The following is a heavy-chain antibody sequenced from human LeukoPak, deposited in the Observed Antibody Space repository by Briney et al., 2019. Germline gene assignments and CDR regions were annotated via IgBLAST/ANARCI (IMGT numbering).Heavy chain of an antibody. J-gene: IGHJ4*02. D-gene: IGHD2/OR15-2a*01. Sequence: TPSETLSLTCAVYGGSFSGYYWSWIRQPPGKGLEWIGEINHSGSTNYNPSLKSRVTISVDTSKNQFSLKLSSVTAADTAVYYCARASFDSYFDYWGKGTLVTVSS. CDR2: INHSGST. CDR3: ARASFDSYFDY. CDR1: GGSFSGYY. V-gene: IGHV4-34*01.